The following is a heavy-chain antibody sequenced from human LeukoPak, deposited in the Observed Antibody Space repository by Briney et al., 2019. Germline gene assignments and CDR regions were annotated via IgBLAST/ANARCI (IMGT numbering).Heavy chain of an antibody. CDR1: GYTFTSYG. CDR3: ARARSSPTTIFDY. CDR2: VRAYNGNT. V-gene: IGHV1-18*01. Sequence: ASVPVSCMASGYTFTSYGISWVRQAPGPRLEWMGWVRAYNGNTDYAQKLQGRVTMTTDTSTSTAYMELRSLRSDDTAVYYCARARSSPTTIFDYWGQGTLVTVSS. J-gene: IGHJ4*02. D-gene: IGHD3-3*01.